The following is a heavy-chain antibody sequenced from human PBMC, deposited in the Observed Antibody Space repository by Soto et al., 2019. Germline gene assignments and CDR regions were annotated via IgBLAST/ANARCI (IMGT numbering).Heavy chain of an antibody. J-gene: IGHJ4*02. D-gene: IGHD3-22*01. CDR2: INWNSVNR. V-gene: IGHV3-20*04. Sequence: AGGSLRLSCTASGFTFDDYGMNWVLQAPGKGLEWVSGINWNSVNRNYAESVKGRFTVSRDNAKNSLYLQMNSLTAEDTALYYCARGAPYHYDTSGYSFYFDNWGQGTLVTVSS. CDR3: ARGAPYHYDTSGYSFYFDN. CDR1: GFTFDDYG.